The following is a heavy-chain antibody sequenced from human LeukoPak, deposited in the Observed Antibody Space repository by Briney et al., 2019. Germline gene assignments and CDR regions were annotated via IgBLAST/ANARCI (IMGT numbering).Heavy chain of an antibody. V-gene: IGHV3-9*01. CDR3: AKDILYSSGWYGFDY. CDR2: ISWNNGSK. CDR1: GFTFDDYA. D-gene: IGHD6-19*01. Sequence: GRSLRLSCAASGFTFDDYAMHWVRQAPGKGLEGVSGISWNNGSKGYADSVKGRFTISRDNAKNSLYLQMDSLRAEDTALYYCAKDILYSSGWYGFDYWGQGTLVTVSS. J-gene: IGHJ4*02.